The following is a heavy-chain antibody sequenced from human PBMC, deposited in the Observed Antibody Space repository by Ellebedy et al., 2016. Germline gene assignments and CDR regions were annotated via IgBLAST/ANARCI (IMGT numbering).Heavy chain of an antibody. CDR1: GFTFSSYA. CDR2: ISSNGGST. D-gene: IGHD4-17*01. CDR3: AREDDYGDYGAFDI. V-gene: IGHV3-64*01. J-gene: IGHJ3*02. Sequence: GGSLRLXCAASGFTFSSYAMHWVRQAPGKGLEYVSAISSNGGSTYYANSVKGRFTISRDNSKNTLYLQMGSLRAEDMAVYYCAREDDYGDYGAFDIWGQGTMVTVSS.